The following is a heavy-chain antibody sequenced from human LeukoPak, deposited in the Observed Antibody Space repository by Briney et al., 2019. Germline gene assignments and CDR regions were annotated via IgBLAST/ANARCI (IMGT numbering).Heavy chain of an antibody. Sequence: ASVKVSCKVVAYDFTEYHIHWVRQAPGQGPEWMGRLNPNTGHAVYAFKFQGRVTITRDTSSSTAYMEVTRLTSDDTALYYCAKDRDGADRIILWGQGTLVTVSS. CDR2: LNPNTGHA. CDR3: AKDRDGADRIIL. J-gene: IGHJ4*02. CDR1: AYDFTEYH. V-gene: IGHV1-2*06. D-gene: IGHD5-24*01.